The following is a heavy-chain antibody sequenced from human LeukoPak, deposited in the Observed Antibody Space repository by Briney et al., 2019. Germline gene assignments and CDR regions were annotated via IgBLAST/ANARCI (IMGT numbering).Heavy chain of an antibody. CDR3: ARGLGSSADY. CDR2: INHSGST. Sequence: PSETLSLTCAVYGVSFSAYYWSWIRQPPGKGLEWIGEINHSGSTNYNPSLKSRVTISVDTSKNQFSLELSSVTAADTAVYYCARGLGSSADYWGQGTLVTVSS. CDR1: GVSFSAYY. V-gene: IGHV4-34*01. D-gene: IGHD6-6*01. J-gene: IGHJ4*02.